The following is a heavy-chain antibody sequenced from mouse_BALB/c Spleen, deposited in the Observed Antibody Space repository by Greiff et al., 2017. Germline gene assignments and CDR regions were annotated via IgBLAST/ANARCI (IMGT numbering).Heavy chain of an antibody. CDR3: ARGDSSYGLPY. V-gene: IGHV1-20*02. CDR1: GYSFTGYF. D-gene: IGHD1-1*01. CDR2: INPYNGDT. J-gene: IGHJ2*01. Sequence: EVKLQESGPELVKPGASVKISCKASGYSFTGYFMNWVMQSHGKSLEWIGRINPYNGDTFYNQKFKGKATLTVDKSSSTAHMELRSLASEDSAVYYCARGDSSYGLPYWGQGTTLTVSS.